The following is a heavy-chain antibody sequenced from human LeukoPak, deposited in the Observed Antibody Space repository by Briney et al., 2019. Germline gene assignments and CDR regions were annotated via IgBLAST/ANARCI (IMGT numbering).Heavy chain of an antibody. J-gene: IGHJ4*02. CDR3: ARDNYGGKDY. D-gene: IGHD4-23*01. CDR2: INPNSGGT. CDR1: GGTFSSYA. V-gene: IGHV1-2*04. Sequence: ASVKVSCKASGGTFSSYAISWVRQAPGQGLEWMGWINPNSGGTNYAQKFQGWVTMTRDTSISTTYMELSRLRSDDTAVYYCARDNYGGKDYWGQGTLVTVSS.